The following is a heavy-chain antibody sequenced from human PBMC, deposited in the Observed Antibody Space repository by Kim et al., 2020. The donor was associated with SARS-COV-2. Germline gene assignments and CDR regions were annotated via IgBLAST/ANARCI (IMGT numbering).Heavy chain of an antibody. CDR2: ISYDGSNK. CDR1: GFTFSSYA. J-gene: IGHJ6*02. D-gene: IGHD1-1*01. Sequence: GGSLRLSCAASGFTFSSYAMHWVRQAPGKGLEWVAVISYDGSNKYYADSVKGRFTISRDNSKNTLYLQMNSLRAEDTAVYYCARDGPKVRNDEVYVDGMDVWGQGTTVTVSS. V-gene: IGHV3-30*04. CDR3: ARDGPKVRNDEVYVDGMDV.